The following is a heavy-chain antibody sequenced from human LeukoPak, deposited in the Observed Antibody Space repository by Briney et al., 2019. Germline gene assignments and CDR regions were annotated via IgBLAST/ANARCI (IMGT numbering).Heavy chain of an antibody. J-gene: IGHJ6*03. CDR2: ISSSSTDI. D-gene: IGHD6-13*01. CDR1: GFTFSTYS. V-gene: IGHV3-21*01. CDR3: ARDFFAPGIPAANYMDV. Sequence: GGSLRLSCAASGFTFSTYSMNWVRQAPGKGLEWVSSISSSSTDIYYGDSVKGRFAISRDNAKNSLYLQMNSLRAEDTAVYYCARDFFAPGIPAANYMDVWGKGTTVTVSS.